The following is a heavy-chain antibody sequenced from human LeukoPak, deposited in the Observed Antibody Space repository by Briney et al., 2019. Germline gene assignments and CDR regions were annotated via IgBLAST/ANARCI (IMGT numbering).Heavy chain of an antibody. D-gene: IGHD1-1*01. CDR1: GGTFSSYA. Sequence: ASVKVSCKASGGTFSSYAISWVRQAPGQGLEWMGRIIPILGMANYAQKFQGRVTITADKSTSTAYMELCSLRSEDTAVYYCARKTGTTGTTYGMDVWGQGTTVTVSS. CDR2: IIPILGMA. V-gene: IGHV1-69*04. J-gene: IGHJ6*02. CDR3: ARKTGTTGTTYGMDV.